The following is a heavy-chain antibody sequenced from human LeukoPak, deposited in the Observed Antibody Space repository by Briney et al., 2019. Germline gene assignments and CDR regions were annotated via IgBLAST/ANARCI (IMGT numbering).Heavy chain of an antibody. V-gene: IGHV1-18*04. CDR3: ARSMYHLTYYYGSGSYYHFDY. CDR1: GYTFTSYG. D-gene: IGHD3-10*01. Sequence: GASVKVSCKASGYTFTSYGISWVRQAPGQGLEWMGWISAYNGNTNYAQKLQGRVTMTTDTSTSTAYMGLRSLRSDDTAVYYCARSMYHLTYYYGSGSYYHFDYWGQGTLVTVSS. J-gene: IGHJ4*02. CDR2: ISAYNGNT.